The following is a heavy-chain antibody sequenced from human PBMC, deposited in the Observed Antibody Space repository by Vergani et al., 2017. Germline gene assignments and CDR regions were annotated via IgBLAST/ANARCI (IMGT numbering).Heavy chain of an antibody. D-gene: IGHD3-10*01. CDR2: ISGSGGST. CDR3: AGSLLWFGEMPGAFDI. J-gene: IGHJ3*02. V-gene: IGHV3-23*01. Sequence: EVQLLESGGGLVQPGGSLRLSCAASGFTFSSYAMSWVRQAPGKGLEWVSAISGSGGSTYYADSVKGRFTISRDNSKNTLYLQMNSLRAEDTAVYYCAGSLLWFGEMPGAFDIWGQGTMVTVSS. CDR1: GFTFSSYA.